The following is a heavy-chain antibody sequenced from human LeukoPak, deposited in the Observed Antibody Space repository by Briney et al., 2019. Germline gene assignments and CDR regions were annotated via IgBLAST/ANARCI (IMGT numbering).Heavy chain of an antibody. D-gene: IGHD3-22*01. CDR3: ARDIDSSGYDLLLLGY. V-gene: IGHV3-30*04. Sequence: AGGSLRLSCAASGFTFSSYAMHWVRQALGKGLEWVAVISYDGSNKYYADSVKGRFTISRDNSKNTLYLQMNSLRADDTAVYYCARDIDSSGYDLLLLGYWGQGTLVTVSS. CDR1: GFTFSSYA. CDR2: ISYDGSNK. J-gene: IGHJ4*02.